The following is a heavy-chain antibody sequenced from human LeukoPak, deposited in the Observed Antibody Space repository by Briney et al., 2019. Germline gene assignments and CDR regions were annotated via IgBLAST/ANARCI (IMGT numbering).Heavy chain of an antibody. V-gene: IGHV3-30*04. CDR1: GFTFSSYV. J-gene: IGHJ4*02. CDR3: AKDRITMIVVVITREQPPLDY. Sequence: QPGGSLRLSCAASGFTFSSYVMHWVRQAPGKGLKWVAIISYDGSNEYYADSVKGRFTISRDNSKNTLYLQMNSLRAEDTAVYYCAKDRITMIVVVITREQPPLDYWGQGTLVTVSS. CDR2: ISYDGSNE. D-gene: IGHD3-22*01.